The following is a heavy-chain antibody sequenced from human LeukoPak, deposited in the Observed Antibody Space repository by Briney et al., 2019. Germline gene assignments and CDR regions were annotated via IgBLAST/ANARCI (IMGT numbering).Heavy chain of an antibody. D-gene: IGHD6-19*01. V-gene: IGHV3-30*03. Sequence: GGSLRLSCAASGFTFSSYGMHWVRQAPGKGLEWVAVISYDGSNKYYADSVKGRFTISRDNSKNTLYLQMNSLRAEDTAVYYCAREGGSGWNHDAFDIWGQGTMVTVSS. CDR2: ISYDGSNK. CDR3: AREGGSGWNHDAFDI. J-gene: IGHJ3*02. CDR1: GFTFSSYG.